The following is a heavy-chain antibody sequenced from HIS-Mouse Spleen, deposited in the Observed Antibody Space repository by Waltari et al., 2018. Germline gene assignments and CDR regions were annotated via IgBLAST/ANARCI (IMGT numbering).Heavy chain of an antibody. V-gene: IGHV1-2*02. Sequence: QVQLVQSGAEVKKPGASVKVSCKASGYTFTGYYMHWVRQAPGQGLEWMGWINPNSGGTNYAQKFQGRVTMTRDTSISTAYMELSRLRSDDTAVYYCARDPHTWADNSSGWLGPWFDPWGQGTLVTVSS. CDR1: GYTFTGYY. D-gene: IGHD6-19*01. CDR2: INPNSGGT. J-gene: IGHJ5*02. CDR3: ARDPHTWADNSSGWLGPWFDP.